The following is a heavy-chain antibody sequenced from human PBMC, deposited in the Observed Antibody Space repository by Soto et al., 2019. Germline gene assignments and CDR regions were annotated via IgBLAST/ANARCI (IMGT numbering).Heavy chain of an antibody. CDR2: ISYDGSNK. V-gene: IGHV3-30*18. CDR1: GFTFSSYG. Sequence: PGGSLRLSCAASGFTFSSYGMHWGRQAPGKGLEWVAVISYDGSNKYYAEYVKGRFTISRDNSKKKLNQQMNNLRAEDTNVYYSAKSHIVVVPAAITDAFDIWGQGTMVTVSS. D-gene: IGHD2-2*01. CDR3: AKSHIVVVPAAITDAFDI. J-gene: IGHJ3*02.